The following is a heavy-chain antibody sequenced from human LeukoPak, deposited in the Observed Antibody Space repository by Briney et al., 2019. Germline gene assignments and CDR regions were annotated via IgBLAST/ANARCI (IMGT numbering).Heavy chain of an antibody. CDR2: VYYEGDT. V-gene: IGHV4-59*08. D-gene: IGHD4-17*01. Sequence: SETLSLTCSVSGGSTSGYFWTWIRQPPGKGPEWIGYVYYEGDTSYSPSLKSRVTISVDTSKNQFSLKLNSVTAADTAVYYCARHVTVTYDAFDMWGRGTMVIVSS. CDR3: ARHVTVTYDAFDM. J-gene: IGHJ3*02. CDR1: GGSTSGYF.